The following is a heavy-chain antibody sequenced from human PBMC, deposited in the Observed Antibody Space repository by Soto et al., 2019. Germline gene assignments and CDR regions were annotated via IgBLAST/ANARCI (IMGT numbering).Heavy chain of an antibody. CDR2: IYYSGST. Sequence: QVQLQESGPGLVKPSQTLSLTCTVSGGSISSGGYYWSWIRQHPGKGLEWIGYIYYSGSTYYNPSLKSRVTTSVHTSKNQFALNLSSVTAADTAVYYCARGRGDDDSSGYYVDYWGQGTLVTVSS. CDR3: ARGRGDDDSSGYYVDY. V-gene: IGHV4-31*03. J-gene: IGHJ4*02. D-gene: IGHD3-22*01. CDR1: GGSISSGGYY.